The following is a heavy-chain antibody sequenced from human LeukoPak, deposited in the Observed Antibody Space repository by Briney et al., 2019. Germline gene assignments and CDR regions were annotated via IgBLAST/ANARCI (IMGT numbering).Heavy chain of an antibody. Sequence: SETLSLTCAVSGGSISSSNWWSWVRQPPGKGLEWIGEIYHSGSTNYNPSLKSRVTISVDKSKNQFSLKLSSVTAADTAVYYCARDQGSGWQNDAFDIWGQGTMVTVSS. J-gene: IGHJ3*02. CDR1: GGSISSSNW. V-gene: IGHV4-4*02. D-gene: IGHD6-19*01. CDR3: ARDQGSGWQNDAFDI. CDR2: IYHSGST.